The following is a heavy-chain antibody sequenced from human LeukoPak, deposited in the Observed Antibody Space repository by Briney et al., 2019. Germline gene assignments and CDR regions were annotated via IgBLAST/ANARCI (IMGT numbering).Heavy chain of an antibody. D-gene: IGHD2-21*02. CDR2: INHNTGGT. CDR3: ARVQCAGGACPFDC. Sequence: ASVKVSCKASGYTLTGYYIHWARQAPGQGLEWMGWINHNTGGTHYAQKFQGSVTMTRDTSISTAYMELSSLTSDDAAVYYCARVQCAGGACPFDCWGQGTLVTVSS. J-gene: IGHJ4*02. CDR1: GYTLTGYY. V-gene: IGHV1-2*02.